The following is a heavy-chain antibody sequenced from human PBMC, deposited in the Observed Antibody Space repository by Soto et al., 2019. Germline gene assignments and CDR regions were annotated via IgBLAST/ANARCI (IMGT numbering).Heavy chain of an antibody. J-gene: IGHJ4*02. D-gene: IGHD6-19*01. Sequence: EVQLVESGGGLVQPGGSLRLSCTASGFTFSSHWMHWVHQAPGKGLVWVSRMNEDGSHILYADSVKGRFTISRDNAKNTLYLQMNSLGAEDTAVYYCARGSIGWSEIDHWGQGILVSVSS. CDR1: GFTFSSHW. CDR3: ARGSIGWSEIDH. CDR2: MNEDGSHI. V-gene: IGHV3-74*03.